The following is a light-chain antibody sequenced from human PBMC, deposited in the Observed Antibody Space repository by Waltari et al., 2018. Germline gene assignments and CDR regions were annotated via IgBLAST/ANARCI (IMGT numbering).Light chain of an antibody. V-gene: IGKV1-17*01. CDR3: LQHNSLPYT. CDR1: QDIKTY. J-gene: IGKJ2*01. CDR2: AAS. Sequence: DIQITQSPSSLSASAGDRVTITCRASQDIKTYLNWYQQKPGKTPKRLIYAASSLESGVPSRFSGSGSGTDFTFTISSLQPEDSATYFCLQHNSLPYTFGQGTKVEIK.